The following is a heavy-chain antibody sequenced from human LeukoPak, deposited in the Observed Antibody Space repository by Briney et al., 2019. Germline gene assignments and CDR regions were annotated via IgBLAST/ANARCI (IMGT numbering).Heavy chain of an antibody. Sequence: PGRSLCPSWAPAAFSLSSYGMDCVRLAPSNGREWEAVIWYDGSNNYYADSVTGRFNISRDNSKITLYLQMNTLRAEDTAVYYCARDGRPSAGSGYYFSPTFDYWGQGTLVTVSS. V-gene: IGHV3-33*01. CDR2: IWYDGSNN. CDR3: ARDGRPSAGSGYYFSPTFDY. J-gene: IGHJ4*02. D-gene: IGHD3-22*01. CDR1: AFSLSSYG.